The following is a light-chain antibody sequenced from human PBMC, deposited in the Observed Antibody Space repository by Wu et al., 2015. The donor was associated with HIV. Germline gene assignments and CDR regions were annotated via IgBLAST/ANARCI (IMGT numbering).Light chain of an antibody. J-gene: IGKJ1*01. Sequence: DIQMTQSPSTLSASVGDRVTITCRASQSISSWLAWYQQKPGKAPKLLIYKASSLESGVPSRFSGSGSGTEFTLTISSLQPDDFATYYCQQYNSYSRTFGQGDQGGNQT. CDR3: QQYNSYSRT. V-gene: IGKV1-5*03. CDR2: KAS. CDR1: QSISSW.